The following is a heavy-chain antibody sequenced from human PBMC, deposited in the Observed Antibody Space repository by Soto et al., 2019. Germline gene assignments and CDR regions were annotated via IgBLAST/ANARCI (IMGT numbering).Heavy chain of an antibody. CDR1: GFTFSSYG. J-gene: IGHJ4*02. V-gene: IGHV3-30*03. Sequence: QVQLVESGGGVVQPGRSLRLSCAASGFTFSSYGMHWVRQAPGKGLEWVAVISYDGSNKYYADSVKGRFTISRDNSKNAPYLPMNSLRAEDTAVYYCAPWFGAFDYWGQGTLVTVSS. CDR3: APWFGAFDY. CDR2: ISYDGSNK. D-gene: IGHD3-10*01.